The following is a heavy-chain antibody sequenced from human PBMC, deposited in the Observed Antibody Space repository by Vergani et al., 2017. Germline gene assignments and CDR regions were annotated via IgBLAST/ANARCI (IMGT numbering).Heavy chain of an antibody. CDR2: IRSKANSYAT. CDR1: GFTFSGSA. J-gene: IGHJ4*02. V-gene: IGHV3-73*01. D-gene: IGHD3-10*01. CDR3: AKDNRGARYY. Sequence: EVQLLESGGGLVQPGGSLRLSCAASGFTFSGSAMHWVRQASGKGLEWVGRIRSKANSYATAYAASVKGRFTISRDDSKNTAYLQMNSLRAEDTAVYYCAKDNRGARYYWGQGTLVTVSS.